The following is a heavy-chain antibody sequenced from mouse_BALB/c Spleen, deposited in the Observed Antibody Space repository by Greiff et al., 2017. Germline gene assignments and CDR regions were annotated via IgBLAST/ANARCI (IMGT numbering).Heavy chain of an antibody. CDR3: ARGEMITSSYWYFDV. Sequence: EVKLMESGGGLVQPGGSLKLSCAASGFTFSSYGMSWVRQTPDKRLELVATINSNGGSTYYPDSVKGRFTISRDNAKNTLYLQMSSLKSEDTAMYYCARGEMITSSYWYFDVWGAGTTVTVSS. J-gene: IGHJ1*01. CDR1: GFTFSSYG. CDR2: INSNGGST. D-gene: IGHD2-3*01. V-gene: IGHV5-6-3*01.